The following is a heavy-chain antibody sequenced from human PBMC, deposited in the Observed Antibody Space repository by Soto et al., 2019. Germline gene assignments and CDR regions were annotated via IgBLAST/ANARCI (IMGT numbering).Heavy chain of an antibody. Sequence: PSETLSLTCTVSGGSISSSSYYWGWIRQPPGKGLEWIGSIYYSGSTYYNPSLKSRVTISVDTSKNQFSLKLSSVTAADTAVYYCARRRETAMDQDYYYYMDVWGKGTTVTVSS. CDR1: GGSISSSSYY. CDR3: ARRRETAMDQDYYYYMDV. D-gene: IGHD5-18*01. CDR2: IYYSGST. J-gene: IGHJ6*03. V-gene: IGHV4-39*01.